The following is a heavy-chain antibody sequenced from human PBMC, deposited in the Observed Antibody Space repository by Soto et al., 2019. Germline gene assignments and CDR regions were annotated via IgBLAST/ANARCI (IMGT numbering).Heavy chain of an antibody. V-gene: IGHV4-31*03. Sequence: NPSETLSLTCTVSGGSISSGGYYWSWIRQHPGKGLEWIGYIYYSGSTYYNPSLKSRVTISVDTSKNQFSLKLSSVTAADTAVYYCARGVGDFWSGYSRSAFYFDIWGQGTMVTVSS. CDR1: GGSISSGGYY. D-gene: IGHD3-3*01. CDR2: IYYSGST. CDR3: ARGVGDFWSGYSRSAFYFDI. J-gene: IGHJ3*02.